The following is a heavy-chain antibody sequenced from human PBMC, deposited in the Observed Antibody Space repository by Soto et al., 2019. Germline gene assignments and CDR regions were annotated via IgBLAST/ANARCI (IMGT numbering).Heavy chain of an antibody. CDR2: ISSSSSYT. J-gene: IGHJ6*02. CDR1: GFTFSDYY. D-gene: IGHD3-22*01. Sequence: QVQLVESGGGLVKPGGSLRLSCAASGFTFSDYYMSWIRQAPGKGLEGVSYISSSSSYTNYADSVKGRFTISRDNAKNSLYLQMNSLRAEDTAVYYCARDGEAGYYYDSSGYGLVYGMDVWGQGTTVTVSS. CDR3: ARDGEAGYYYDSSGYGLVYGMDV. V-gene: IGHV3-11*06.